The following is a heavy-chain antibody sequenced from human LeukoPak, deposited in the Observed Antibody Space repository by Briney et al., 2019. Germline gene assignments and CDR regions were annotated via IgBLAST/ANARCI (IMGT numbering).Heavy chain of an antibody. CDR2: IYYSGSN. CDR1: GGSISIYY. J-gene: IGHJ4*02. Sequence: RPAESLSLTCSVAGGSISIYYRNWIRQPPGRGLEWIGYIYYSGSNNYNPSLMSRLTISLDTSKNQFSLKLSSVTAADTAVYYCAREDRSRSSDPFDYWGQGTLVTVSS. CDR3: AREDRSRSSDPFDY. D-gene: IGHD6-6*01. V-gene: IGHV4-59*01.